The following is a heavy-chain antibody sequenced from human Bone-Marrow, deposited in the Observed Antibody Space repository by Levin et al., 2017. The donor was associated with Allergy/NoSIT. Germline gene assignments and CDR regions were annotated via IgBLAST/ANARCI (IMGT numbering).Heavy chain of an antibody. CDR3: VRYSYDSTGYSPYYYYGLDV. Sequence: ASVKVSCKASGYTFTSYGISWVRQVPGQGLEWMGWISAYNGYTNYAQKFQGRVTMTTDTSTRTAHMELRSLRSGDTAVYFCVRYSYDSTGYSPYYYYGLDVWGQGTTVTVSS. V-gene: IGHV1-18*01. CDR1: GYTFTSYG. D-gene: IGHD3-22*01. J-gene: IGHJ6*02. CDR2: ISAYNGYT.